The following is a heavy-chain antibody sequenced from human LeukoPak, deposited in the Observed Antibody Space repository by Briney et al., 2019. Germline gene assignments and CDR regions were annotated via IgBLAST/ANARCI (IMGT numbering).Heavy chain of an antibody. CDR1: GYTFTGNH. CDR2: INPKSGGT. CDR3: ARGTYDKPDC. J-gene: IGHJ4*02. D-gene: IGHD3-22*01. Sequence: ASVKVSCKASGYTFTGNHMHWVRQAPGQGLEWMGWINPKSGGTNYAQKFQGRVTMNRDTSISTGYMELSRLRSDDAAVYYCARGTYDKPDCWGQGTLVTVSS. V-gene: IGHV1-2*02.